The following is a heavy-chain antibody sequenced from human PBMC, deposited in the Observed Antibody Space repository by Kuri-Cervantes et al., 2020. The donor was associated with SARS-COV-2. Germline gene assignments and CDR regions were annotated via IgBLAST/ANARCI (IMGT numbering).Heavy chain of an antibody. Sequence: SVKVSCKASGGTFSSYAISWVRQAPGQGLEWMGRIIPLFGTTIYAQKFRGRVTITADKSTNTAYMEVSSLRSEDTAVYYCARPYCSTSTCYDGTFDSWGQGTLVTVSS. V-gene: IGHV1-69*06. CDR3: ARPYCSTSTCYDGTFDS. CDR1: GGTFSSYA. D-gene: IGHD2-2*01. CDR2: IIPLFGTT. J-gene: IGHJ4*02.